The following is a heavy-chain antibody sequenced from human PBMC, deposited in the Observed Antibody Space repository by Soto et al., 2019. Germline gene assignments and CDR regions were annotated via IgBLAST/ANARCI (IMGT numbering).Heavy chain of an antibody. D-gene: IGHD4-4*01. CDR3: ARGPYDYSNFVDY. V-gene: IGHV4-34*01. CDR1: GGSFSGYY. J-gene: IGHJ4*02. Sequence: SETLSLTCAVYGGSFSGYYWSWIRQPPGKGLEWIGEINHSGSTNYNPSLKSRVTISVDTSKNQFSLKLSSVTAADTAVYYCARGPYDYSNFVDYWGQGTLVTVSS. CDR2: INHSGST.